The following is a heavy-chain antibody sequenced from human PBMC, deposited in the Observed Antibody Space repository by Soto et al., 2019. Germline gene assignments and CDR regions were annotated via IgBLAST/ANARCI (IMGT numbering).Heavy chain of an antibody. Sequence: EVQLVESGGGLVQAGGSLRLFCAVSGFTFSNYEMNWVRQAPGKGLEWVSYIGTSGRTIYYADSVRGRFTISRDNANNSLYLQMNSLRADDTAVYYCARDPAIYSGKFDYGLDVWGQGTTVTVSS. CDR2: IGTSGRTI. CDR1: GFTFSNYE. J-gene: IGHJ6*02. CDR3: ARDPAIYSGKFDYGLDV. D-gene: IGHD4-4*01. V-gene: IGHV3-48*03.